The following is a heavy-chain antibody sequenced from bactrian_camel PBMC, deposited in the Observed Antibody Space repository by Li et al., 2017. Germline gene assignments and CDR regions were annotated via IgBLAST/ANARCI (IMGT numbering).Heavy chain of an antibody. CDR1: DYTSSNCG. CDR2: LGSDGST. CDR3: AADDAGSSDSDYCARIVLLNYRYDY. V-gene: IGHV3S53*01. Sequence: HVQLVESGGGSVQAGESLRLSCTVPDYTSSNCGMSWYRLAAGKQREWVSSLGSDGSTTYAESVKGRFTISQDNAKNTVYLQMSNLRPEDTAMYYCAADDAGSSDSDYCARIVLLNYRYDYTGQGTQVTVS. D-gene: IGHD4*01. J-gene: IGHJ4*01.